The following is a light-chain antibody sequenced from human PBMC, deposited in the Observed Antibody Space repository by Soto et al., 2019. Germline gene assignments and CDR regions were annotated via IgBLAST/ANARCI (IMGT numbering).Light chain of an antibody. CDR3: QQYKNWPHT. V-gene: IGKV3-15*01. CDR2: GAS. CDR1: QSVSDN. J-gene: IGKJ1*01. Sequence: ETVMTQSPDTLSLSPGERATLSSRASQSVSDNLAWYQQRPGQGPRLLIYGASTSATGIPARFSGSGSGTEFTLTISSLQSEDFAVYYCQQYKNWPHTFGQGTKVDI.